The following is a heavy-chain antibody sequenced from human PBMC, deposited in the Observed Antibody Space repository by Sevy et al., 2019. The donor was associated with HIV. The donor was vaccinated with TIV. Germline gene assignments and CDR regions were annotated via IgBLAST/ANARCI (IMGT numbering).Heavy chain of an antibody. CDR3: ARGGGSGSYYFDT. D-gene: IGHD6-19*01. J-gene: IGHJ4*02. CDR2: AIFFFHMT. CDR1: GGTFSRVG. V-gene: IGHV1-69*01. Sequence: ASVKVSCRVFGGTFSRVGTGGVGRPPGQGLGWWGGAIFFFHMTNYAQKFEGRVTITADESTSTVYMELSSLTFEDTAVYYCARGGGSGSYYFDTWGQGTLVTVSS.